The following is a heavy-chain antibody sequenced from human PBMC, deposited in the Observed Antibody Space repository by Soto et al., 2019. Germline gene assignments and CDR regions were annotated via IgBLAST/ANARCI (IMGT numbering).Heavy chain of an antibody. Sequence: PGESLKISCKGSGHIFSNYWIGWVRQMPGKGLEWMGIIYPGDSDTRYSPSFQGQVTITVDKSINTAYLQWSRLKASDTAIYYCARQRLWGTSGYYYFENWGQGTLVTVP. CDR2: IYPGDSDT. D-gene: IGHD3-22*01. J-gene: IGHJ4*02. CDR3: ARQRLWGTSGYYYFEN. CDR1: GHIFSNYW. V-gene: IGHV5-51*01.